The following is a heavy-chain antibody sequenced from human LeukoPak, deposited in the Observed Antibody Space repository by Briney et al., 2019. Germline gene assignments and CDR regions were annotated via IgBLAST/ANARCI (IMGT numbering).Heavy chain of an antibody. CDR2: ISAYNGNT. J-gene: IGHJ4*02. V-gene: IGHV1-18*01. Sequence: ASVKVSCKASGYTYTSYAFSWVRQAPGQGLEWMGWISAYNGNTNYAQKLQGRVSMTTDTSTRTAYMELRSLRSDDTALYYCARVRSGNYYWDYWGQGTLVTVSS. CDR3: ARVRSGNYYWDY. D-gene: IGHD1-26*01. CDR1: GYTYTSYA.